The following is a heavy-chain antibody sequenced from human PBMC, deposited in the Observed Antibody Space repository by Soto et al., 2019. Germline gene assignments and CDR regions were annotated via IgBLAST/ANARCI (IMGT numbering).Heavy chain of an antibody. D-gene: IGHD5-18*01. J-gene: IGHJ4*02. Sequence: SEPLSLTCTVSGGSISSSSYYWGWIRQPPGKGLEWIGSIYYSGSTYYNPSLKSRVTISVDTSKNQFSLKLSSVTAADTAVYYCASWGGYSYGYVVDYWGQGTLVTVSS. CDR2: IYYSGST. CDR1: GGSISSSSYY. CDR3: ASWGGYSYGYVVDY. V-gene: IGHV4-39*01.